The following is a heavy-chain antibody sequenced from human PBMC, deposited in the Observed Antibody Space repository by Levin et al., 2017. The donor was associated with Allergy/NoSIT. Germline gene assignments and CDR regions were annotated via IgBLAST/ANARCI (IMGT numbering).Heavy chain of an antibody. J-gene: IGHJ4*02. CDR1: GFTFNLYT. Sequence: GGSLRLSCAASGFTFNLYTMHWVRQAPGKGPEWVALTSFDGSEQHYADSVKGRFTISGDNSKDSLYLQMNNLTHDDTAFYYCARLDRGVFPFDFWGRGTLVTVSS. D-gene: IGHD3-16*01. CDR3: ARLDRGVFPFDF. V-gene: IGHV3-30*04. CDR2: TSFDGSEQ.